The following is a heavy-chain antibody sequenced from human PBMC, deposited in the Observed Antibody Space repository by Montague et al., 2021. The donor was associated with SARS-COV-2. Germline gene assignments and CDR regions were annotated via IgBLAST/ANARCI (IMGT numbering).Heavy chain of an antibody. V-gene: IGHV4-4*07. CDR2: IYASGGT. D-gene: IGHD2-15*01. Sequence: SETLSLTCTVSGDSISSFYWNWIRQPAGKGLEWIGRIYASGGTNYNPSLKSRVTMSVDTSKSQFSLKLNSVTAADTAVYYCGGGVVAATPVVGYWGRGTLVTVSS. CDR1: GDSISSFY. J-gene: IGHJ4*02. CDR3: GGGVVAATPVVGY.